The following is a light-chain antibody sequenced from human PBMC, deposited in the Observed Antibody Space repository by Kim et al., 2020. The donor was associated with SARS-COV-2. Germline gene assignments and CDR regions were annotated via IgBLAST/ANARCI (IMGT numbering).Light chain of an antibody. J-gene: IGKJ5*01. CDR2: YVS. CDR3: HQFNTYPAIT. Sequence: SVGDRVTLTCRASQVIACALAWYQHKPGKAPKLLIYYVSSLESGVPSRFSGSGSGTDFTLTINNLQPEDFATYYCHQFNTYPAITFGQGTRLEIK. V-gene: IGKV1-13*02. CDR1: QVIACA.